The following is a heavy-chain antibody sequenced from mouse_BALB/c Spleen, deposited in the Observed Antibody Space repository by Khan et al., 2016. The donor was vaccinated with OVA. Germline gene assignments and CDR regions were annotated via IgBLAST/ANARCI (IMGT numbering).Heavy chain of an antibody. V-gene: IGHV9-3-1*01. CDR2: INTYTGEP. D-gene: IGHD1-1*02. J-gene: IGHJ1*01. CDR3: ESGGYWYFDV. Sequence: QIQLVQSGPELKKPGETVKISCKASGYTFTNYGMNWVKQAPGKGLKWMGWINTYTGEPTYADDFKGRFVFSLETSASTAYLQINNLKNEDTATYFGESGGYWYFDVWGEGTTVTVSA. CDR1: GYTFTNYG.